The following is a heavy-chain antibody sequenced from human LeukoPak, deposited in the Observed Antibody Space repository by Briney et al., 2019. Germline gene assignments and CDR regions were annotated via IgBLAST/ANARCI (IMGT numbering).Heavy chain of an antibody. J-gene: IGHJ4*02. CDR3: ASGSYSSGWHPYFDS. Sequence: SETLSLTCSVSGGSLSSSNYYWGCIRQPPGQGLVWIGSLFYTGSTYYNPSLKSRVTISVDTSKNQFSLNLSSVTAADTAIYYCASGSYSSGWHPYFDSWGQGTLVTVSS. D-gene: IGHD6-19*01. V-gene: IGHV4-39*01. CDR1: GGSLSSSNYY. CDR2: LFYTGST.